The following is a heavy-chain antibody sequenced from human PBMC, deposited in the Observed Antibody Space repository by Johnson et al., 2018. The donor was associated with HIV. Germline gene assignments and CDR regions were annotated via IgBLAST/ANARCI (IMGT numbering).Heavy chain of an antibody. V-gene: IGHV3-7*05. CDR1: GFTFSNYW. CDR3: ARDGIYSSPWDAVDI. CDR2: IKEDGSEE. D-gene: IGHD3-22*01. Sequence: VQLVESGGGLVQPGGSLRLSCAASGFTFSNYWMSWVRQAPGKGLEWVANIKEDGSEEYYVDSVEGRLTVSRDNAKNSLYLQIDSLRAEDTAVYYCARDGIYSSPWDAVDIWDQGTMVTVSS. J-gene: IGHJ3*02.